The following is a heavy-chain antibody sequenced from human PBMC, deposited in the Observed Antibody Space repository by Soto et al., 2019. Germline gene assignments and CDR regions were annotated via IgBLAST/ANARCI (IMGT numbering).Heavy chain of an antibody. Sequence: QVQLQQWGAGLLKPSETLSLTCAVYGGSFSGYYWSWIRQPPGKGLEWIGEINHSGSTNYNPSLKSRVTISVDTSKNQFSLKLSSVTAADTAVYYCARESIVSFDYWGQGTLVTVSS. V-gene: IGHV4-34*01. CDR3: ARESIVSFDY. D-gene: IGHD3-16*02. CDR2: INHSGST. CDR1: GGSFSGYY. J-gene: IGHJ4*02.